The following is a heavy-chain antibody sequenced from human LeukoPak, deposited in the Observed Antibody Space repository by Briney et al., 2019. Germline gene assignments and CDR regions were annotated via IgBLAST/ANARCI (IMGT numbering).Heavy chain of an antibody. D-gene: IGHD6-13*01. CDR2: ISGSGGIT. CDR1: GFTFSSYA. J-gene: IGHJ4*02. V-gene: IGHV3-23*01. Sequence: GGSLRLSWAASGFTFSSYAMSWVRHAPGKGLEWVSAISGSGGITYYADSVKGRFTISRDNSKNTLYLQMNSLRAEDTAVYYCAKAAGGSYFDSWGQGTLVTVSS. CDR3: AKAAGGSYFDS.